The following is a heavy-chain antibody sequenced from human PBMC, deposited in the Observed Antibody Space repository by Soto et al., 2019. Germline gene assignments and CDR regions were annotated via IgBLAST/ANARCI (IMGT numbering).Heavy chain of an antibody. CDR1: GASLTRGVYY. CDR2: LYYRGTT. J-gene: IGHJ4*02. V-gene: IGHV4-61*08. Sequence: QVQLQESGPRLAKPSESLSLTCSVSGASLTRGVYYWSWLRQPPGRQLEWIGSLYYRGTTNYTHSRTGRVTISEDTSRNQVSVTVKSVTAADTAVYFCARANCVRCPFDLWGQGTLVTVSS. D-gene: IGHD2-21*01. CDR3: ARANCVRCPFDL.